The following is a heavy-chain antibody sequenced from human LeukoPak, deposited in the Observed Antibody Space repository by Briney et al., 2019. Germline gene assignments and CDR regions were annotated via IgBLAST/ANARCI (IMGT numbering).Heavy chain of an antibody. D-gene: IGHD3-9*01. J-gene: IGHJ4*02. CDR3: AKDYYDILTGQPLSFDY. CDR2: VSSDGGTK. V-gene: IGHV3-30*18. CDR1: KFTFSNYG. Sequence: PGGSLRLSCTASKFTFSNYGMQWVRQAPGKGLEWVAVVSSDGGTKYYADSVKGRLTISRDNSKNTLYLQMHSLRAEDRARYYCAKDYYDILTGQPLSFDYWGQGTLVTVSS.